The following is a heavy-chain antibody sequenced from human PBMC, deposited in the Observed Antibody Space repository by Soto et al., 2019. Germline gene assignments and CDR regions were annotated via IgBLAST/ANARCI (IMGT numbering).Heavy chain of an antibody. J-gene: IGHJ4*02. V-gene: IGHV3-30*03. CDR2: ISFEGSNK. CDR1: GFTFSSYG. CDR3: ARANAPYCSTTSCPLDY. D-gene: IGHD2-2*01. Sequence: QVQLVESGGGVVQRGGSLRLSCVASGFTFSSYGIHWVRQAPGKGLQWVAVISFEGSNKRYADSVKGRFTISRDNSKDTLYLLMNSLRAEDRAVYYCARANAPYCSTTSCPLDYWGQGTLVTVS.